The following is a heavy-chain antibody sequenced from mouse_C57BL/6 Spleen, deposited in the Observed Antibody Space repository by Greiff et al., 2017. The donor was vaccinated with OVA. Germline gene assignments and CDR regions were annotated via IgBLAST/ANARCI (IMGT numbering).Heavy chain of an antibody. V-gene: IGHV1-20*01. CDR2: INPYNGAT. J-gene: IGHJ2*01. CDR3: ARIYYDYDGGFDY. Sequence: VQLKESGPELVKPGDSVKISCKASGYSFTGYFMNWVMQSHGKSLEWIGRINPYNGATFYNQKFKGKATLTVDKSSSTAHMELRSLTSEDSAVYYCARIYYDYDGGFDYWGQGTTLTVSS. D-gene: IGHD2-4*01. CDR1: GYSFTGYF.